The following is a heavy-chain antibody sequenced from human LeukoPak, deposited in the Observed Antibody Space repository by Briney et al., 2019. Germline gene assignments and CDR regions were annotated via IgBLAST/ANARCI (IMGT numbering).Heavy chain of an antibody. D-gene: IGHD6-19*01. Sequence: GGSLRLSCAASGFTFSSYEMNWVRQAPGKGLEWVSYISSSGSTIYYADSVKGRCTISRDNAKNSLYLQMNSLRAEDTAVYYCARDPTGQWLVAFDIWGQGTMVTVSS. CDR1: GFTFSSYE. CDR2: ISSSGSTI. CDR3: ARDPTGQWLVAFDI. J-gene: IGHJ3*02. V-gene: IGHV3-48*03.